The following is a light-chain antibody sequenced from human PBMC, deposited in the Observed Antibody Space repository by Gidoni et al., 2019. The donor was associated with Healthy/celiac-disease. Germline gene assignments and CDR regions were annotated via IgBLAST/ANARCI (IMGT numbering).Light chain of an antibody. CDR3: QAWDSSTHVV. V-gene: IGLV3-1*01. Sequence: SYELTQPPSLSVSPGQTASIHCHGDNLGDKYACWYQQKPGQSPVLVIYQDSKRPSGIPERFSGSNSGNTATLTISGTQAMDEADYYCQAWDSSTHVVFGGGTKLTVL. CDR2: QDS. CDR1: NLGDKY. J-gene: IGLJ2*01.